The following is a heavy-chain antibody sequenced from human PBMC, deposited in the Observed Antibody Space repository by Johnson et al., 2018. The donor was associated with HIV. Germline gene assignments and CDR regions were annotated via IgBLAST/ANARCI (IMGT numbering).Heavy chain of an antibody. CDR2: IYSGGST. Sequence: VQLVESGGGLVQPGGSLRLSCAASGFTVSNNYMSWVRQAPGKGLEWVSVIYSGGSTHYADSVKGRFTVARDNAKNSLFLQIDTLRAEDTAVYYCAMAKLGGVFDLWGQGTMVTVSS. D-gene: IGHD2-8*02. CDR3: AMAKLGGVFDL. V-gene: IGHV3-66*01. CDR1: GFTVSNNY. J-gene: IGHJ3*01.